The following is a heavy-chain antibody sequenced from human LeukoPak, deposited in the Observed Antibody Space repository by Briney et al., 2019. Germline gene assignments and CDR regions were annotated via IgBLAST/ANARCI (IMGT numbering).Heavy chain of an antibody. V-gene: IGHV3-30*18. CDR3: AKASYGDYDPFYYYYGMDV. CDR1: GFTFSSYG. J-gene: IGHJ6*02. Sequence: PGGSLRLSCAASGFTFSSYGMRWVRQAPGKGLEWVAVISYDGSNKYYADSVKGRFTISRDNSKNTLYLQMNSLRAEDTAVYYCAKASYGDYDPFYYYYGMDVWGQGTTVTVSS. D-gene: IGHD4-17*01. CDR2: ISYDGSNK.